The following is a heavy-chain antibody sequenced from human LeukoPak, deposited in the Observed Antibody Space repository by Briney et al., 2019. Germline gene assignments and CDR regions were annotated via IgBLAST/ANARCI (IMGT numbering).Heavy chain of an antibody. V-gene: IGHV3-30-3*01. CDR2: ISYDGSNK. J-gene: IGHJ4*02. CDR1: GFTFSSYS. Sequence: GGPLRLSCAASGFTFSSYSIHWVRQAPGKGLEWVAVISYDGSNKYYADSVKGRFTISRDNSKNTLYLQMNSLRTEDTAVYYCARADSSGWYTFLYWGQGTLVIVSS. D-gene: IGHD6-19*01. CDR3: ARADSSGWYTFLY.